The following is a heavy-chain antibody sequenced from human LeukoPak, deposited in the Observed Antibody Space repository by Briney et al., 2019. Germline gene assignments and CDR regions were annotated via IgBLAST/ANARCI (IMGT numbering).Heavy chain of an antibody. CDR1: GGSISSYY. V-gene: IGHV4-59*01. J-gene: IGHJ5*02. Sequence: KPSETLSLTCTVSGGSISSYYWSWIRQPPGKGLEWIGYIYNSGSTNYNPSLKSRVTISVDPSKNQFSLKLSSVAAADTAVYYCTRGESGYTYGHGWFDPWGQGTLVTVSS. CDR3: TRGESGYTYGHGWFDP. CDR2: IYNSGST. D-gene: IGHD5-18*01.